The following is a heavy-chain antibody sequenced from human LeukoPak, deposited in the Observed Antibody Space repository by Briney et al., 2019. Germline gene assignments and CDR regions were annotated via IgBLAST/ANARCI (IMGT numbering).Heavy chain of an antibody. CDR2: IYYSGST. V-gene: IGHV4-59*01. Sequence: SETLSLTCTVSGGSISSYYWSWIRQPPGKGLEWIGYIYYSGSTNYNPSLKSRVTISVDTSKNQFSLKLSSVTAADTAVYYCARALAAAGHYYFDYWGQGTLVTVSS. CDR1: GGSISSYY. J-gene: IGHJ4*02. CDR3: ARALAAAGHYYFDY. D-gene: IGHD6-13*01.